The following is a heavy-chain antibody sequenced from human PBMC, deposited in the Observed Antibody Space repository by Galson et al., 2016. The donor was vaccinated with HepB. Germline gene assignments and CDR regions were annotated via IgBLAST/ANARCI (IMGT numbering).Heavy chain of an antibody. J-gene: IGHJ4*02. Sequence: SLRLSCAASGFTFSSYSMNWVRQAPGKGLEWVSYISSSSSTIYYADSVRGRFTVSRDNSKNTLYLQMNSLRAEDTAIYYCAKDAPSGGGNLGYWGQGTLVTVSS. CDR1: GFTFSSYS. CDR3: AKDAPSGGGNLGY. CDR2: ISSSSSTI. D-gene: IGHD4-23*01. V-gene: IGHV3-48*01.